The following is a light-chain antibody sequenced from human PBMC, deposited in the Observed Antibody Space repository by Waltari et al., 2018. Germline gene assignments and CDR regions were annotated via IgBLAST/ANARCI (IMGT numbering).Light chain of an antibody. CDR1: SSNIGSNT. J-gene: IGLJ3*02. CDR3: AAWDDSLNGRV. V-gene: IGLV1-44*01. CDR2: TDN. Sequence: QSVLTQPPSASGIPGQGVTISCSGSSSNIGSNTVSWYQQFPGTAPRLLMHTDNQRPSGVPDRFSGSKSGTSASLAISGLQSEDEAHYFCAAWDDSLNGRVFGGGTKVTVL.